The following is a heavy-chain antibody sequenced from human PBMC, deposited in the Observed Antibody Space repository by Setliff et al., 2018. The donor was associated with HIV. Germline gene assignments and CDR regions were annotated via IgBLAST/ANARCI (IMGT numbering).Heavy chain of an antibody. CDR2: VYYSGTT. Sequence: SETLSLTCFVSGGSISSSDYYWGWIRQPPGKGLEWIGSVYYSGTTYYNPSLKSRLRMSVDTSKNQFTLKVISMTAADTAVYYCARLSCSSNSCPFDYWVQGTLGTVSS. J-gene: IGHJ4*02. CDR3: ARLSCSSNSCPFDY. V-gene: IGHV4-39*06. D-gene: IGHD2-2*01. CDR1: GGSISSSDYY.